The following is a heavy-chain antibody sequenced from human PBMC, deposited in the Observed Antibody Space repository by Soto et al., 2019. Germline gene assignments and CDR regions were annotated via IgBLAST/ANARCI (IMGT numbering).Heavy chain of an antibody. CDR2: IYYSGSA. CDR1: GGSISSHY. V-gene: IGHV4-59*11. Sequence: QVQLQESGPGLVKPSETMSLTCTVSGGSISSHYWSWIRQPPGKGLEWIGHIYYSGSANYNPSLKGRVTMSLDTSKKQFSLKLSSVTAADTAVYYCASSGYSGYTYRWFDPWGQGTLVTVSS. D-gene: IGHD5-12*01. CDR3: ASSGYSGYTYRWFDP. J-gene: IGHJ5*02.